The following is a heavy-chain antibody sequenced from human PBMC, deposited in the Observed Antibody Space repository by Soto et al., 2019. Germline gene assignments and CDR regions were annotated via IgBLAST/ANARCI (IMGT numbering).Heavy chain of an antibody. D-gene: IGHD2-21*02. CDR1: GGTCSSYA. CDR3: ARDTTSRIVVVTARLDYYYGMDV. V-gene: IGHV1-69*01. J-gene: IGHJ6*02. Sequence: SVKVSCKASGGTCSSYAISWLRQAPRQGLEWMGGIIPIFGTANYAQKFQGRVTITADESTSTAYMELSSLRSEDTAVYYCARDTTSRIVVVTARLDYYYGMDVWGQGTTVTVSS. CDR2: IIPIFGTA.